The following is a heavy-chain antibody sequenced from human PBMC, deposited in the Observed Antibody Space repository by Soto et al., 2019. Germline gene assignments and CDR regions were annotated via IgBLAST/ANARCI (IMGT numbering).Heavy chain of an antibody. CDR3: AKDQDGRYFSFDY. CDR2: IKQDGSEK. V-gene: IGHV3-7*01. Sequence: EVQLVESGGGLVQPGGSLRLSCAASGFTFSKYWMTWVRQAPGKGLEWVANIKQDGSEKYYVGSVRGRFTISRDNAKNSMYLQMDSLRADDTAVYYCAKDQDGRYFSFDYWGQGILVTVSS. D-gene: IGHD1-26*01. CDR1: GFTFSKYW. J-gene: IGHJ4*02.